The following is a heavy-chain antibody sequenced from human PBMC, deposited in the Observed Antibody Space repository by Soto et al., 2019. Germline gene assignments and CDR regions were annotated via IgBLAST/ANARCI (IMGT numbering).Heavy chain of an antibody. Sequence: PWETLSLTCSFSGGSVSSGSFHWSWIRQPPGKGLQFIGSIFYNGTANYSPSLKNRVSISIDTSQSQFFLQLISVAAADTAVYYCARIGGWYDIDFWGQGSLVTVSS. CDR1: GGSVSSGSFH. D-gene: IGHD6-19*01. J-gene: IGHJ4*02. CDR2: IFYNGTA. V-gene: IGHV4-61*01. CDR3: ARIGGWYDIDF.